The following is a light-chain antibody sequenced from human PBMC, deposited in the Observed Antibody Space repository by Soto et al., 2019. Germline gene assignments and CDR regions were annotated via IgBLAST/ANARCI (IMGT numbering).Light chain of an antibody. J-gene: IGKJ3*01. V-gene: IGKV3-20*01. Sequence: EVVLTQSPGTLSLSPGERATLSCRASQSVSSSYLAWYQQKPGQAPRLLIYGASSRATGIPDRFSGSGSGTDFTLTIRRLEPEDFAVYYCQQYDLSLTFGPGTKVDIK. CDR1: QSVSSSY. CDR3: QQYDLSLT. CDR2: GAS.